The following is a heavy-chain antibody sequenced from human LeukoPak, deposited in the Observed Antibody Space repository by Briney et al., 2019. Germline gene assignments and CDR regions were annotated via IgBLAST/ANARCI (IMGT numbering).Heavy chain of an antibody. J-gene: IGHJ4*02. CDR2: ISYDGSNK. CDR3: ARDSAAGTYFDY. V-gene: IGHV3-30-3*01. CDR1: GFTFNTYA. D-gene: IGHD6-13*01. Sequence: GRSLRLSCVASGFTFNTYALHWIRQAPDKGLEWVAFISYDGSNKYYADSVKGRFTISRDNSKNTLYLQMNSLRTEDTAVYYCARDSAAGTYFDYWGQGTLVTVSS.